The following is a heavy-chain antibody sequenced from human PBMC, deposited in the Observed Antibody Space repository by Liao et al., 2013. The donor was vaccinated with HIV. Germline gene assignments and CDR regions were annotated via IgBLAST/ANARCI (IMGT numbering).Heavy chain of an antibody. Sequence: VQLQESGPGLVQPSDTLSLTCTVSGASITPYFWAWIRQPAGRALEWIGRVSVSGSTHCNVSLKSRVTMSLDKSKNQFSLNLTSVTAADTAVYFCARGGSFFDDWGQGILVTVSS. V-gene: IGHV4-4*07. J-gene: IGHJ4*02. CDR2: VSVSGST. D-gene: IGHD5-12*01. CDR1: GASITPYF. CDR3: ARGGSFFDD.